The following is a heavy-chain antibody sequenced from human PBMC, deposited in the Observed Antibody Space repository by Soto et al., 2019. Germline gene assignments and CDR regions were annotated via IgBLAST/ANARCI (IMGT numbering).Heavy chain of an antibody. D-gene: IGHD6-19*01. V-gene: IGHV3-30*18. CDR2: ISYDGSNK. CDR1: GFTFSSYG. Sequence: GGSRLSCAASGFTFSSYGMHWVRQAPGKGLEWVAVISYDGSNKYYADSVKGRFTISRDNSKNTLYLQMNSLRAEDTAVYYCAKVSSSGWKDYWGQGTLVTVSS. J-gene: IGHJ4*02. CDR3: AKVSSSGWKDY.